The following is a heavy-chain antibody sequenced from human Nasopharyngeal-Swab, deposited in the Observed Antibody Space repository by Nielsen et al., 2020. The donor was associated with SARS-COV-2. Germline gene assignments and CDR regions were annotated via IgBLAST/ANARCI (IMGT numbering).Heavy chain of an antibody. J-gene: IGHJ4*02. V-gene: IGHV4-31*02. CDR2: IYYSGST. Sequence: WIRQPPGKGLEWIGYIYYSGSTYYNPSLKSRVTISVDTSKNQFSLKLSSVTAADTAVYYCAKPLYGDSPFDYWGQGTLVTVSS. D-gene: IGHD4-17*01. CDR3: AKPLYGDSPFDY.